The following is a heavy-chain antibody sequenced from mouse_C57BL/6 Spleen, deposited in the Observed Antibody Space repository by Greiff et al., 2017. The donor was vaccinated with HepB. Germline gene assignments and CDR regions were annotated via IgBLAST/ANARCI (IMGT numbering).Heavy chain of an antibody. J-gene: IGHJ1*03. CDR2: ISSGSSTI. CDR3: ARDLGRYFDV. CDR1: GFTFSDYG. V-gene: IGHV5-17*01. D-gene: IGHD4-1*01. Sequence: EVKLQESGGGLVKPGGSLKLSCAASGFTFSDYGMHWVRQAPEKGLEWVAYISSGSSTIYYADTVKGRFTISRDNAKNTMFLQMTSLTSEDTAMYYCARDLGRYFDVWGTGTTVTVSS.